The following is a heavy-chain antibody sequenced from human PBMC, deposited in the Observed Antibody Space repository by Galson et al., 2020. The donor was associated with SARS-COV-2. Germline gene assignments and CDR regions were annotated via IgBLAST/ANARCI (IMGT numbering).Heavy chain of an antibody. Sequence: SGPTLVKPTQTLTLTCTFSGFSLRTSGMCVSWIRQPPGKALEWLARIDWADATYYSTSLKTRLTISKDTSKNQVVLTMTNMDPVDTATYYCARIWSRGGGGYDWSWGQGTLVTVSS. CDR2: IDWADAT. J-gene: IGHJ5*02. CDR1: GFSLRTSGMC. CDR3: ARIWSRGGGGYDWS. D-gene: IGHD5-12*01. V-gene: IGHV2-70*11.